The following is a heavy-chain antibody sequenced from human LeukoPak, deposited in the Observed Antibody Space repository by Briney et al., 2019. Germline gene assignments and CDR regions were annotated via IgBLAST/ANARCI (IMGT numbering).Heavy chain of an antibody. Sequence: GGSLRLSCAASGFTFSSYSMNWVRQAPGKGLEWVSYISSSSSYIYYADSVKGRFTISRDNAKNSVYLQMNSLRAEDTAVYYCAKDKYGCPFDYWGQGTLVTVSS. CDR3: AKDKYGCPFDY. J-gene: IGHJ4*02. CDR2: ISSSSSYI. D-gene: IGHD5-24*01. CDR1: GFTFSSYS. V-gene: IGHV3-21*06.